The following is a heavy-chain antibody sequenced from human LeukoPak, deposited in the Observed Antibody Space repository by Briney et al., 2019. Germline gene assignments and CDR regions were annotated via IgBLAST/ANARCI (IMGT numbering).Heavy chain of an antibody. CDR3: ARKLASSTLKAGAFDI. V-gene: IGHV4-4*07. D-gene: IGHD2-2*01. CDR1: GGSISNWY. J-gene: IGHJ3*02. Sequence: LETLSLTCTVSGGSISNWYWGWFRQPAGKGLEWIGRIYTSGSTIYDPSLKSRVIMSEDTSTNQISLRLTSVTAADAAMYYCARKLASSTLKAGAFDIWGQGTMVTVSS. CDR2: IYTSGST.